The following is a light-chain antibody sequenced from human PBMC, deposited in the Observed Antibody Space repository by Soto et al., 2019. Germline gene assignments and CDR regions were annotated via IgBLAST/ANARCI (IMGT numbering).Light chain of an antibody. CDR1: SSDVGYYNY. V-gene: IGLV2-14*01. Sequence: QSALTQPASVSGSPGQSITISCTGTSSDVGYYNYVSWYQQHPGRAPKLMIYDVSNRPSGISNRFSGSKAGNTASLTISGLQAEDEPDYYCSSYTSSSTLYVFGTGTKVTVL. J-gene: IGLJ1*01. CDR3: SSYTSSSTLYV. CDR2: DVS.